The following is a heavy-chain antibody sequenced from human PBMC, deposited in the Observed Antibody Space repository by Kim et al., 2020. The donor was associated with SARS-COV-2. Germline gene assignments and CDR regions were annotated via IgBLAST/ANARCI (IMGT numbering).Heavy chain of an antibody. J-gene: IGHJ3*02. V-gene: IGHV7-4-1*02. Sequence: TYAQGCTGRFVFSLDTPVSTAYLQISSLKAEDTAVYYCARGQWLVIAFDIWGQGTMVTVSS. D-gene: IGHD6-19*01. CDR3: ARGQWLVIAFDI.